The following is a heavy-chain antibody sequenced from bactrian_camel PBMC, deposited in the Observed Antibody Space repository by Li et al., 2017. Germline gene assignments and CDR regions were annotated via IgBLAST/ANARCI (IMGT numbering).Heavy chain of an antibody. Sequence: VQLVESGGGSVQAGGSLKLSRAVSGYASRAYCMGWFRQVPGKERELVSNIGRSSTYYSDSVKGRFTISQDNTKNTAYLELNSLAPEDTAMYYCTKERTRYYKQYDAVTSTYRGQGTQVTVS. V-gene: IGHV3S40*01. J-gene: IGHJ4*01. CDR2: IGRSST. D-gene: IGHD2*01. CDR1: GYASRAYC. CDR3: TKERTRYYKQYDAVTSTY.